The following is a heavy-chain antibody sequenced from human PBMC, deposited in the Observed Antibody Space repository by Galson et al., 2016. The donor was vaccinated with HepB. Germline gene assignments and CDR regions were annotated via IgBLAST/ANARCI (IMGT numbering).Heavy chain of an antibody. CDR1: GGSISGSSYY. CDR2: IYKSGST. D-gene: IGHD4-17*01. J-gene: IGHJ4*02. V-gene: IGHV4-39*07. CDR3: ASDYGDYIHF. Sequence: ETLSLTCSVSGGSISGSSYYWGWIRQPPGKGLEWIGTIYKSGSTYYSPSVESRVTILVDTSMNQFSLKLSSVTAADTAMYYCASDYGDYIHFWGQGILVTVSS.